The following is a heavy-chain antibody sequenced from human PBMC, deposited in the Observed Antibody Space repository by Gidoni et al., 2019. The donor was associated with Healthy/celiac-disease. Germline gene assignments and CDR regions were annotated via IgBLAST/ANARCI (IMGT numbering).Heavy chain of an antibody. J-gene: IGHJ6*02. V-gene: IGHV4-59*11. CDR2: IYYSGST. CDR3: ARDSTLRAEYYYYGMDV. Sequence: QLQLQESCPRLVKTSETLSLTCTVSGDPISSHYWSLIRQPPGKGLAWIGYIYYSGSTNYNPSLKGRVTRSVDTSKTQFSLKLSSVTAADTAVYFCARDSTLRAEYYYYGMDVWGQGTTVTVSS. CDR1: GDPISSHY. D-gene: IGHD2-15*01.